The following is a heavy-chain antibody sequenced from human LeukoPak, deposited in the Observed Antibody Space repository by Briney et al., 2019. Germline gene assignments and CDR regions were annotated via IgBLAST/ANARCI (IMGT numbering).Heavy chain of an antibody. D-gene: IGHD6-19*01. CDR2: IYSGGST. J-gene: IGHJ1*01. V-gene: IGHV3-53*01. CDR3: ARDGWYEGAEYFQH. CDR1: GFTVSSNY. Sequence: GGSLRLSCAASGFTVSSNYMSWVRQAPGKGLEWVSVIYSGGSTYYADSVKGRFTISRDNSKNTLYLQMNSLRAEDTAVYYCARDGWYEGAEYFQHWGQGTLVTVSS.